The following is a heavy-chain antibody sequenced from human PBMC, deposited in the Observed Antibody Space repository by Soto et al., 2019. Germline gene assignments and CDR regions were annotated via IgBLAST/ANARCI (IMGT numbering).Heavy chain of an antibody. CDR3: ARILWVSIVGAYANDY. D-gene: IGHD1-26*01. J-gene: IGHJ4*02. CDR2: IFSNDEK. CDR1: GFSLSNARMG. V-gene: IGHV2-26*01. Sequence: QVTLKESGPVLVKPTETLTLTCTVSGFSLSNARMGVSCIRQPPGKALEWLAHIFSNDEKYYSTSLKSRITISKDTSKTQVVLTMTNMDPVETDTYYCARILWVSIVGAYANDYWGQGTLVTVSS.